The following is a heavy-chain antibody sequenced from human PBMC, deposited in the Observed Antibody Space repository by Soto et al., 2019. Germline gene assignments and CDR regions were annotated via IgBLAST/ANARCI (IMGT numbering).Heavy chain of an antibody. CDR2: IIPVYGPA. V-gene: IGHV1-69*01. D-gene: IGHD3-10*01. CDR3: ARVTSMVRGVIDTWFDP. Sequence: QVPLVQSGAEVKKPGSSVTVSCKASGGTFSSYAIHWVRQAPGQGLEWMGGIIPVYGPAKYAQRIQGRVTITADESTTTVYMELTRLTSQDTAVYYCARVTSMVRGVIDTWFDPWGHGTLVTVSS. CDR1: GGTFSSYA. J-gene: IGHJ5*02.